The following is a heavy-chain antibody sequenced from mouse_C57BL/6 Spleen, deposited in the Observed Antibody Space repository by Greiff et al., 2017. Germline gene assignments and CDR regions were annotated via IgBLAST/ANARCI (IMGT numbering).Heavy chain of an antibody. CDR1: GYTFTSYG. CDR3: ARSVSTTVVEWDYYFDY. CDR2: IYPSSGNT. V-gene: IGHV1-81*01. D-gene: IGHD1-1*01. J-gene: IGHJ2*01. Sequence: QVQLQQSGAELARPGASVKLSCKASGYTFTSYGISWVKQRTGQGLEWIGEIYPSSGNTYYNEKFKGKATLTADKSSSTAYMELRSLTSEDSAVYFCARSVSTTVVEWDYYFDYWGQGTTLTVSS.